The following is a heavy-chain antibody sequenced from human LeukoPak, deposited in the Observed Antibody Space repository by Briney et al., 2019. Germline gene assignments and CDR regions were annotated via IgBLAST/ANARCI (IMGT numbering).Heavy chain of an antibody. CDR3: ARPSGYYYNHRVDYFDY. J-gene: IGHJ4*02. D-gene: IGHD3-22*01. V-gene: IGHV5-51*01. CDR2: IYPDDSDT. Sequence: RAGESLKISCKGSGYSFTSYWIGWVRQMPGKGLEWMGIIYPDDSDTRYSPSFQGQVTISADKSISTAYLQWSSLKASDTAIYYCARPSGYYYNHRVDYFDYWGQGTLVTVSS. CDR1: GYSFTSYW.